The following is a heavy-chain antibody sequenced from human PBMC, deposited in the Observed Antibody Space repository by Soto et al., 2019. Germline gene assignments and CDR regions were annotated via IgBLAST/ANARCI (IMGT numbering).Heavy chain of an antibody. J-gene: IGHJ5*02. CDR3: AKNRWIQLWSTGTDL. CDR1: GFTFSNYG. V-gene: IGHV3-30*18. CDR2: ISYDGSNK. Sequence: GGSLRLSCAASGFTFSNYGMHWVRQAPGKGLEWVAVISYDGSNKYYADSVKGRFTISRDNSKNTLYLQMNSLRAEDTAVYYCAKNRWIQLWSTGTDLWGQGTLVTVSS. D-gene: IGHD5-18*01.